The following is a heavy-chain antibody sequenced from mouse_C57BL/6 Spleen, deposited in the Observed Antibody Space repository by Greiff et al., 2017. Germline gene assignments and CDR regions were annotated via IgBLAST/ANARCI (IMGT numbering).Heavy chain of an antibody. CDR2: IDPNSGGT. V-gene: IGHV1-72*01. CDR1: GYTFTSYW. Sequence: QVQLQQPGAELVKPGASVKLSCKASGYTFTSYWMHWVKQRPGRGLEWIGRIDPNSGGTKYNEKFKSKATLTVDKSSSAAYMQLSSLTSEDSAVYYCERSRGCDYDEAGYYVDYWGQGTTLTVSS. J-gene: IGHJ2*01. CDR3: ERSRGCDYDEAGYYVDY. D-gene: IGHD2-4*01.